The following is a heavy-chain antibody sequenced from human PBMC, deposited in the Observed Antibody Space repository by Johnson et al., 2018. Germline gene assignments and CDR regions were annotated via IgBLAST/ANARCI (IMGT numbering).Heavy chain of an antibody. CDR3: SRSTPREFGAFDI. V-gene: IGHV3-33*08. J-gene: IGHJ3*02. CDR2: IWYDGSNK. CDR1: GFTFSNYA. D-gene: IGHD2-15*01. Sequence: QVQLVESGGGVVQPGRSLRLSCAASGFTFSNYAMHWVRQAPGKGLAWVAVIWYDGSNKYYADSVKGRFTISRDNSENTLYLQMDSLRAEDTAVYYFSRSTPREFGAFDIWGQGTMVTVSS.